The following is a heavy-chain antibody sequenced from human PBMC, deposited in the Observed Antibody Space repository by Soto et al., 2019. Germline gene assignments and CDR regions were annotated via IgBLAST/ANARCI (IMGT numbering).Heavy chain of an antibody. V-gene: IGHV3-53*01. J-gene: IGHJ4*02. CDR3: ATGRTEGHYFDY. CDR1: GFIVTSKY. D-gene: IGHD1-26*01. CDR2: IYGGGNI. Sequence: GGSLRLSCAASGFIVTSKYMGWVRQAPGKGLEWVSVIYGGGNIYYADSVKGRVTISRDNSKNTLYLQMNSLRTEDTAVYYCATGRTEGHYFDYWGQGTLVTVSS.